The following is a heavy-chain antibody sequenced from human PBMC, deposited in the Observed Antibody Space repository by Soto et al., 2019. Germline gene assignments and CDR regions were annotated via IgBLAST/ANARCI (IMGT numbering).Heavy chain of an antibody. J-gene: IGHJ4*02. CDR2: ISSSSSTI. D-gene: IGHD6-6*01. Sequence: EVQLVESGGGLVQPGGSLRLSCAASGFTFSSYSMNWVRQAPGKGLEWVSYISSSSSTIYYADSVKGRFTISRDNAKNSLYLQMNSLRDEDTAVYFCAKESIAGFYFDYWGQGTLVTVSS. CDR3: AKESIAGFYFDY. V-gene: IGHV3-48*02. CDR1: GFTFSSYS.